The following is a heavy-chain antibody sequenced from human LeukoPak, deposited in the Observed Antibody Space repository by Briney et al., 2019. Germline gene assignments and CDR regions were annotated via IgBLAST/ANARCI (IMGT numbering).Heavy chain of an antibody. CDR3: ARQGPVTPFDY. D-gene: IGHD4-17*01. Sequence: PSETLSLTCAVYGGFFSGYYWSWIRQPPGKGLEWIGEINHSGSTNYNPSLKSRVTISVDTSKNQFSLKLSSVTAADTAVYYCARQGPVTPFDYWGQGTLVTVSS. V-gene: IGHV4-34*01. CDR2: INHSGST. J-gene: IGHJ4*02. CDR1: GGFFSGYY.